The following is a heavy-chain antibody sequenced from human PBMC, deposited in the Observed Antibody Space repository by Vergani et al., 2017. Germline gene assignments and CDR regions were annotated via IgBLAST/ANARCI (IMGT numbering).Heavy chain of an antibody. CDR3: ARDVGVAGTLPAYYYYYGMDV. CDR1: GGSISSYY. D-gene: IGHD6-19*01. V-gene: IGHV4-59*01. CDR2: IYYSGST. J-gene: IGHJ6*02. Sequence: QVQLQESGPGLVKPSETLSLTCTVSGGSISSYYWSWIRQPPGKGLEWIGYIYYSGSTNYNPSLKSRVTISVDTSKNQFSLKLSAVTAADTAVYYWARDVGVAGTLPAYYYYYGMDVWGQGTTVTVAS.